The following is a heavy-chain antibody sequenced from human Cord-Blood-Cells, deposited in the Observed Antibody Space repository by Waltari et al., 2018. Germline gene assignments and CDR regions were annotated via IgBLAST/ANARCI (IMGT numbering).Heavy chain of an antibody. V-gene: IGHV4-59*01. CDR1: GGSISSYY. Sequence: QVQLQESGPGLVKPSETLSLTCPVPGGSISSYYWSWIRQPPGKGLEWIGYIYYSGSTNYNPSLKSRVTISVDTSKNQFSLKLSSVTAADTAVYYCARYDFWSGFQFFDYWGQGTLVTVSS. J-gene: IGHJ4*02. D-gene: IGHD3-3*01. CDR2: IYYSGST. CDR3: ARYDFWSGFQFFDY.